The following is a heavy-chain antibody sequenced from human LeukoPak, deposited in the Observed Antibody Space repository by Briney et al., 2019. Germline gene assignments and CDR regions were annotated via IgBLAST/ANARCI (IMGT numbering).Heavy chain of an antibody. CDR2: ISSSSSTI. D-gene: IGHD6-19*01. J-gene: IGHJ3*02. CDR1: GFTFSSYS. V-gene: IGHV3-48*04. CDR3: ARDRQWLARDAFDI. Sequence: GGSLRLSCAASGFTFSSYSMNWVRQAPGKGLEWVSYISSSSSTIYYADSVKGRFTISRDNAKNSLYLQMNSLRAEDTAVYYCARDRQWLARDAFDIWGQGTMVTVSS.